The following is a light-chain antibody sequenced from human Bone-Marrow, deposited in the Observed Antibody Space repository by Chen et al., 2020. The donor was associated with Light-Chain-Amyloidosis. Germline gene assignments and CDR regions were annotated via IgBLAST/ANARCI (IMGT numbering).Light chain of an antibody. Sequence: DIQMTQSPTSLSASIGDRVTITCRASQSIGNYLNWYQQKPGKAPRLLIFAASSLQSGVPSRFSGSGFGTDFTLTLSSLQPEDFATYYCQQSFITLLRFTFGPGTKVDTK. CDR1: QSIGNY. CDR2: AAS. J-gene: IGKJ3*01. V-gene: IGKV1-39*01. CDR3: QQSFITLLRFT.